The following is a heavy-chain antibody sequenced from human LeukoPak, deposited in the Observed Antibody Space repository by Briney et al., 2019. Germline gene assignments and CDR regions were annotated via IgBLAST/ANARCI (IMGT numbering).Heavy chain of an antibody. CDR3: ATGVMITFGGVIVTDY. V-gene: IGHV1-24*01. CDR1: GYNLTELS. J-gene: IGHJ4*02. D-gene: IGHD3-16*02. Sequence: ASVKVSCKVSGYNLTELSMHWVRQAPGKGLEWMGGFDPEDGETIYAQKFQGRVTMTEDTSTDTAYMELSSLRSEDTAVHYCATGVMITFGGVIVTDYWGQGTLVTVSS. CDR2: FDPEDGET.